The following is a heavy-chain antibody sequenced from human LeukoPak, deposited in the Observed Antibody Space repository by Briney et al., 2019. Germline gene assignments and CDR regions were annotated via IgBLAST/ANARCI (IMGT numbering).Heavy chain of an antibody. CDR2: MNPNSGNT. CDR1: GYTFTSYD. CDR3: ARVYRGYSPRTYYYYYYGMDV. J-gene: IGHJ6*02. D-gene: IGHD2-2*02. Sequence: AASVKVSCKASGYTFTSYDINWVRQATGQGLEWMGWMNPNSGNTGYAQKFQGRVTMTRNTSISTAYMELSSLRSEDTAVYYCARVYRGYSPRTYYYYYYGMDVWGQGTTVTVSS. V-gene: IGHV1-8*01.